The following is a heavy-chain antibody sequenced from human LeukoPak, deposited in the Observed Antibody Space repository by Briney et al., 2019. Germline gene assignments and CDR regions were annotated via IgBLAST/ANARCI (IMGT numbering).Heavy chain of an antibody. V-gene: IGHV1-18*01. CDR1: GYTFTSYG. Sequence: ASVKVSCKASGYTFTSYGISWVRQAPGQGLEWMGWISTYNGNTNYAQKLQGRVTMTTDTSTSTAYMDLRSLRSDDTAVYYCARRRDMNYYDSSGYDYWGQGTLVPVSS. D-gene: IGHD3-22*01. CDR3: ARRRDMNYYDSSGYDY. J-gene: IGHJ4*02. CDR2: ISTYNGNT.